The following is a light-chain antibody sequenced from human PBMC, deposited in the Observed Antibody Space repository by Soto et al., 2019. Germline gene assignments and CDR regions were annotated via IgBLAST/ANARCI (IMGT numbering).Light chain of an antibody. CDR3: QQFGASLTWT. Sequence: DIQMTQSPSTLPASVGDRVTITFRASQTISSWLAWYQQKPGKAPDLLIYDASRLAGGVPSRFSGSESGTEFTLTISRLEPEDFAVYYCQQFGASLTWTFGQGTKVDIK. CDR2: DAS. CDR1: QTISSW. J-gene: IGKJ1*01. V-gene: IGKV1-5*01.